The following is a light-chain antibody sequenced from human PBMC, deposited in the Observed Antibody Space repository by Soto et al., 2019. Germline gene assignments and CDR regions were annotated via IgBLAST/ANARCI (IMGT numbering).Light chain of an antibody. V-gene: IGKV1-33*01. CDR3: QQYDNLLLT. Sequence: DFQMTQSPSSLSASVGDRVTITCQASQDISNYLNWYQQKPGKAPKLLIYDASNLETGVPSRFSRSGSGTDFTFTISSLQPEDIATYYCQQYDNLLLTFGGGTKVEIK. CDR2: DAS. J-gene: IGKJ4*01. CDR1: QDISNY.